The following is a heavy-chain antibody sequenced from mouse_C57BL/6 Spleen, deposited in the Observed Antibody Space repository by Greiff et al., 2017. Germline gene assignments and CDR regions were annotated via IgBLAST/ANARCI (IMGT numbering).Heavy chain of an antibody. CDR3: ERDKDYGSSPLDV. CDR2: ISDGGSYT. J-gene: IGHJ1*03. Sequence: EVMLVESGGGLVKPGGSLKLSCAASGFTFSSYAMSWVRQTPEKRLEWVATISDGGSYTYYPDNVKGRLTISRDNAKNNLYLQMSHLKSEDTAMSYCERDKDYGSSPLDVWGTGTTVTVSS. D-gene: IGHD1-1*01. V-gene: IGHV5-4*01. CDR1: GFTFSSYA.